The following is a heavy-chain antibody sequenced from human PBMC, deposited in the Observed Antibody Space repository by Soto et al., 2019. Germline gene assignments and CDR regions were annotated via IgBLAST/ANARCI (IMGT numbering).Heavy chain of an antibody. V-gene: IGHV3-74*01. D-gene: IGHD3-3*01. CDR2: INSDGSST. J-gene: IGHJ6*03. CDR1: GFTFSSYW. CDR3: ARDHAYYDFWSGYPYYYYMDV. Sequence: PGGSLRLSCAASGFTFSSYWMHWVRQAPGKGLVWVSRINSDGSSTSYADSVKGRFTISRDNAKNTLYLQMNSLRAEDTAVYYCARDHAYYDFWSGYPYYYYMDVWGKGTTVTVS.